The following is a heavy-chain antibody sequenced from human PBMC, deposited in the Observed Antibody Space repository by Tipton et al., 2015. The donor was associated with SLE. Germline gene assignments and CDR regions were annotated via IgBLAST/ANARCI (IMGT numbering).Heavy chain of an antibody. CDR2: IYTSGTT. D-gene: IGHD3-10*01. CDR3: ARDLTVQGIISWAFDV. Sequence: TLSLTCSVSGDSISNNYWGWIRQPAGKGLEWIGRIYTSGTTDNNPPLKRRVAMSLDTSKNQISLKLRSVTAADSAVCYCARDLTVQGIISWAFDVWGQGTMVTVSS. V-gene: IGHV4-4*07. J-gene: IGHJ3*01. CDR1: GDSISNNY.